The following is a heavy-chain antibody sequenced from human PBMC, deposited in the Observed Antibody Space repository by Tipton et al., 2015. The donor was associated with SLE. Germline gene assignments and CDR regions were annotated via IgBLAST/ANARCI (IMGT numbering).Heavy chain of an antibody. J-gene: IGHJ3*02. Sequence: SLRLSCAASGFTFSASAMHWVRQASGKGLEWVGRIRSKTDGGTTDYAAPVKGRFTISRDDSKNTLYLQMNSLKTEDTAVYYCTTDLKGAFDIWGQGTMVTVSS. CDR1: GFTFSASA. CDR3: TTDLKGAFDI. CDR2: IRSKTDGGTT. V-gene: IGHV3-15*01.